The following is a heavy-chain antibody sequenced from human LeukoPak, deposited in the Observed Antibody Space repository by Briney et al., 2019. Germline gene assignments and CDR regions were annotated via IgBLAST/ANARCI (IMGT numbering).Heavy chain of an antibody. CDR1: GDSISSGNYH. J-gene: IGHJ4*02. CDR3: ARGIGAGRDYFDY. V-gene: IGHV4-61*02. CDR2: MYISGTS. Sequence: SETLSLTCTVSGDSISSGNYHWSWIRQPAGEGLEWIGRMYISGTSNYNPSLKRRVSISVDTSRNQISLKLTSLTTADTAVYYCARGIGAGRDYFDYWGQGTLVTVSS. D-gene: IGHD1-26*01.